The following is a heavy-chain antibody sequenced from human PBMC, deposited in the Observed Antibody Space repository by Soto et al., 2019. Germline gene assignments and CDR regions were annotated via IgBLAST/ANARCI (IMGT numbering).Heavy chain of an antibody. CDR1: GYTFSNYG. D-gene: IGHD2-2*01. CDR3: ARVVQGAEAWFGP. V-gene: IGHV1-18*01. J-gene: IGHJ5*02. CDR2: ISLYSDGT. Sequence: GASVKVSCKTSGYTFSNYGITWVRQAPGQPLEWLGWISLYSDGTNYAQKFQGRVSMTTDTSTTTAHMELRSPRSDDTAVYYCARVVQGAEAWFGPWGQGTLVTVSS.